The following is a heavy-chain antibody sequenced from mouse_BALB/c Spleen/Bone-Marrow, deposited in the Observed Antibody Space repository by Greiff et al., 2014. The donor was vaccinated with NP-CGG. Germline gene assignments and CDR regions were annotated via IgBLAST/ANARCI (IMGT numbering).Heavy chain of an antibody. CDR2: IDPYNGGT. CDR1: GYAFTNYN. V-gene: IGHV1S135*01. D-gene: IGHD2-14*01. Sequence: EVKLMESGPELVKPGASVKVSCKASGYAFTNYNMNWVKQGHGKSLEWIGYIDPYNGGTNYNQKFRGKATLTVDKSSSTAYMHLNSLTSEDSAVYYCSRGVLAYFDYWGQGTTLTVSS. J-gene: IGHJ2*01. CDR3: SRGVLAYFDY.